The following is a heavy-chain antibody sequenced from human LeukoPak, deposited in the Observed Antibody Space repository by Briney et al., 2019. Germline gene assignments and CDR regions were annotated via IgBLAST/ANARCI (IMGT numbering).Heavy chain of an antibody. CDR2: IIPSFGTA. CDR3: ARLSTGGYYYGSGFDY. V-gene: IGHV1-69*13. Sequence: SVKVSCKASGGTFSSYGISWVRQAPGQGLEWMGGIIPSFGTANYAQKFQGRVTITADESTRTAYMDLSSLRSEDTAVYYCARLSTGGYYYGSGFDYWGQGTLVTVSS. J-gene: IGHJ4*02. CDR1: GGTFSSYG. D-gene: IGHD3-10*01.